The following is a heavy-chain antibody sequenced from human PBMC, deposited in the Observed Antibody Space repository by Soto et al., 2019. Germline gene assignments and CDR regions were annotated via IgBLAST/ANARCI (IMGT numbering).Heavy chain of an antibody. CDR1: GFTVSSNY. V-gene: IGHV3-66*01. J-gene: IGHJ4*02. CDR2: IYSGGST. CDR3: AKDTQVPAATFTDY. D-gene: IGHD2-2*01. Sequence: GGSLRLSCAASGFTVSSNYMSWVRQAPGKGLEWVSVIYSGGSTYYADSVKGRFTISRDNSKNTLYLQMNSLRAEDTAVYYCAKDTQVPAATFTDYWGQGTLVTVSS.